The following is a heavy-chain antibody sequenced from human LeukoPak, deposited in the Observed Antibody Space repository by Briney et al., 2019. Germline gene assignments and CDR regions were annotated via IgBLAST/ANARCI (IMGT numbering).Heavy chain of an antibody. CDR2: ISWNSGSI. V-gene: IGHV3-9*01. CDR3: AKDLRAGVGYALDI. CDR1: GFTFDDYA. J-gene: IGHJ3*02. D-gene: IGHD3-16*01. Sequence: GGSLRLSCAASGFTFDDYAMHWVRQAPGKGLEWVSGISWNSGSIGYADSVKGRFTISRDNAKNSLYLQMNSLRAEDTALYYCAKDLRAGVGYALDIWGQGTMVTVSS.